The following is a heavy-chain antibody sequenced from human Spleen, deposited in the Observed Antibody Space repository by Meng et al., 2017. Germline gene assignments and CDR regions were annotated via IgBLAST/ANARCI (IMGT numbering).Heavy chain of an antibody. D-gene: IGHD2-2*01. CDR2: ISYGVSP. J-gene: IGHJ5*02. CDR1: GDSISSGSLY. V-gene: IGHV4-39*07. Sequence: SETLSLTCTVSGDSISSGSLYWAWIRQPPGRGLEWIGSISYGVSPAYNPSLKSRGTISIDTSKSQFSLKLSSVTAADTSVYYCARGYCSSASCQQDSPRFDPWGQGTLVTVSS. CDR3: ARGYCSSASCQQDSPRFDP.